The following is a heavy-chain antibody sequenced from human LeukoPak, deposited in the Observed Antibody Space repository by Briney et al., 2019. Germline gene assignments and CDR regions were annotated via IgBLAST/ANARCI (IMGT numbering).Heavy chain of an antibody. Sequence: SGTLSLTCAVYGGSFSGYYWSWIRQPPGKGLEWIGEINHSGSTNYNPSLKSRVTISVDTSKNQFSLKLSSVTAADTAVYYCARGGYYYDSSGSYYFDYWGQGTLVTVSS. D-gene: IGHD3-22*01. J-gene: IGHJ4*02. V-gene: IGHV4-34*01. CDR2: INHSGST. CDR3: ARGGYYYDSSGSYYFDY. CDR1: GGSFSGYY.